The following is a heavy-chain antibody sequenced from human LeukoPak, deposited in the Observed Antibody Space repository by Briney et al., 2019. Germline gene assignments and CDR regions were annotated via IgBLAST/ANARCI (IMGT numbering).Heavy chain of an antibody. V-gene: IGHV3-74*01. CDR1: GFTFSSYW. CDR3: ARESQLVVGAFDI. Sequence: GGSLRLSCAVSGFTFSSYWMHWVRQAPGKGLVWVSRINTDGSSTSYADSVKGRFTISRDNAKNTLYLQMNSLRAEDTAVYYCARESQLVVGAFDIWGQGTMVTVSP. CDR2: INTDGSST. D-gene: IGHD6-6*01. J-gene: IGHJ3*02.